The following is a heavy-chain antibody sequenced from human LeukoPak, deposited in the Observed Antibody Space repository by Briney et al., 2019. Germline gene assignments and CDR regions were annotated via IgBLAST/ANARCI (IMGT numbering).Heavy chain of an antibody. CDR3: ATSDSSGYWALGY. J-gene: IGHJ4*02. D-gene: IGHD3-22*01. CDR2: ISGSGGST. CDR1: GFTFSSYA. Sequence: PGGSLRLSCAASGFTFSSYAMCWVRQAPGKGLEWVSAISGSGGSTYYADSVKGRFTISRDNSKNTLYLQMNSLRAEDTAVYYCATSDSSGYWALGYWGQGTLVTVSS. V-gene: IGHV3-23*01.